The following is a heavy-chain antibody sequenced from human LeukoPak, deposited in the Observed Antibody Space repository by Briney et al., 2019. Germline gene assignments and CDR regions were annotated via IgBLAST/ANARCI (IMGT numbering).Heavy chain of an antibody. Sequence: SVKVSCKASGGTFSSYAISWVRQAPGQGLEWMGGIIPIFGTANYAQKFQGRVTITADESTSTAYMELSSLRSEDTAVYYCARDSYRHAAAGTVVGFDPWGQGTLVTASS. CDR1: GGTFSSYA. D-gene: IGHD6-13*01. V-gene: IGHV1-69*13. CDR3: ARDSYRHAAAGTVVGFDP. CDR2: IIPIFGTA. J-gene: IGHJ5*02.